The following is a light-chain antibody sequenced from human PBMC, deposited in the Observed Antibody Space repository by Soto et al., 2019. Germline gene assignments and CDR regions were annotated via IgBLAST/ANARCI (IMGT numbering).Light chain of an antibody. Sequence: SYELTQPPSVSVAPGKTARITCGGNNIGSKSVHWYQQKPGQAPVLVIYYDSDRPSGIPERFSGSNSGSTATLTISRVEAGDEADYYCQVWDNGSDHVVFGGGTKLTVL. J-gene: IGLJ2*01. CDR2: YDS. CDR3: QVWDNGSDHVV. CDR1: NIGSKS. V-gene: IGLV3-21*04.